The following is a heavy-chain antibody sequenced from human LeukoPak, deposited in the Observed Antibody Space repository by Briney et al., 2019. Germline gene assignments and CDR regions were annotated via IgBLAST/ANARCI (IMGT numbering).Heavy chain of an antibody. Sequence: SETLSLTCIVSGGSISSSSYYWGWIRQPPGKGLEWIGSIYYSGSTYYNPSLKSRVTISVDTSNNQFSLKLSSVTAADTAVYYCAGRPINYRAFDYWGQGTLVTVSS. CDR3: AGRPINYRAFDY. V-gene: IGHV4-39*01. D-gene: IGHD5-12*01. J-gene: IGHJ4*02. CDR2: IYYSGST. CDR1: GGSISSSSYY.